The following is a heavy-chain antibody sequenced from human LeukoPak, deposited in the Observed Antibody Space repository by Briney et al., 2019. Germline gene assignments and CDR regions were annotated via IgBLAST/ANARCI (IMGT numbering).Heavy chain of an antibody. CDR2: ISWNSGSI. V-gene: IGHV3-9*01. J-gene: IGHJ6*02. CDR1: GFTFDDYA. CDR3: AKDRYPRPYGMDV. D-gene: IGHD6-6*01. Sequence: GGSLRLSCAASGFTFDDYAMHWVRQAPGKGLEWVSGISWNSGSIGYADSVKGRFTISRDNAKNSLYLQMNSLRAEDTALYYCAKDRYPRPYGMDVWGQGTTVTVSS.